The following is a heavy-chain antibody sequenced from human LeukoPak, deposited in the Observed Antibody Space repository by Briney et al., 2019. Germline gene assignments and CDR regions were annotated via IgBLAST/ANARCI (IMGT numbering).Heavy chain of an antibody. Sequence: KSGGSLRLSCAASGFTVSSNYMSWVRQPPGKGLEWIGYIYYSGSTNYNPSLKSRVTISVDTSKNQFSLKLSSVTAADTAVYYCASSPNPLTDELLYYYYGMDVWGQGTTVTVSS. CDR3: ASSPNPLTDELLYYYYGMDV. D-gene: IGHD7-27*01. V-gene: IGHV4-59*02. CDR2: IYYSGST. CDR1: GFTVSSNY. J-gene: IGHJ6*02.